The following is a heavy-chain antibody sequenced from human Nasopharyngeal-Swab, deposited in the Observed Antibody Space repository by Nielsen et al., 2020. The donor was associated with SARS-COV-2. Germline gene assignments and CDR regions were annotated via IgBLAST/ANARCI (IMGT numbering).Heavy chain of an antibody. V-gene: IGHV4-30-4*01. D-gene: IGHD3-22*01. CDR3: ASNYYDSSGYYFWFDP. J-gene: IGHJ5*02. CDR2: IYYSGST. CDR1: GGSISSGDYY. Sequence: SETLSLTCTVSGGSISSGDYYWSWIRQPPGKGLEWIGYIYYSGSTYYNPSLKSRVTISVDTSKNQFSLKLSSVTAADTAVYYCASNYYDSSGYYFWFDPWGQGTLVTVSS.